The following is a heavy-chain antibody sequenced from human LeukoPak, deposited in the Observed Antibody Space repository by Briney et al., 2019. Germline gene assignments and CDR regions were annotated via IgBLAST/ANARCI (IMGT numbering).Heavy chain of an antibody. CDR2: IYTSGST. CDR3: ARHGYSYGFYYYYYMDV. CDR1: GGSISSYY. Sequence: SETLSLTCTVSGGSISSYYWSWIRQPPGKGLEWIGYIYTSGSTNYNPSLKSRVTISVDTSKNQFSLKLSSVTAADTAVYYCARHGYSYGFYYYYYMDVWGKGTTVTVSS. D-gene: IGHD5-18*01. J-gene: IGHJ6*03. V-gene: IGHV4-4*09.